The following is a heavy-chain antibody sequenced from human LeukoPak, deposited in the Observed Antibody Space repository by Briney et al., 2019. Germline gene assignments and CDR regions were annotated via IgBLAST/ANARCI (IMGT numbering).Heavy chain of an antibody. V-gene: IGHV1-69*04. CDR3: ARDWYYDSSGYYHGPDY. CDR1: GGTSSSYA. CDR2: IIPIFGIA. Sequence: SVKVSCKASGGTSSSYAISWVRQAPGQGLEWMGRIIPIFGIANYAQKFQGRVTITADKSTSTAYMELSSLRSEDTAVYYCARDWYYDSSGYYHGPDYWGQGTLVTVSS. J-gene: IGHJ4*02. D-gene: IGHD3-22*01.